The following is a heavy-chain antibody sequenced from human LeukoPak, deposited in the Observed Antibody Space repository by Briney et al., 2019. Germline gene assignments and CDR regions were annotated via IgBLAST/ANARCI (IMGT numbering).Heavy chain of an antibody. Sequence: GGSLRLSCAASGFTFSSYWMHWVRQAPGKGLVWVTRINSDGSSTSYADSVKGRFTISRDNAKNTLYLQMNSLRAEDTAVYYCARAGRHIVVADGGYAFDIWGQGTMVTVSS. CDR3: ARAGRHIVVADGGYAFDI. V-gene: IGHV3-74*01. D-gene: IGHD2-21*01. J-gene: IGHJ3*02. CDR2: INSDGSST. CDR1: GFTFSSYW.